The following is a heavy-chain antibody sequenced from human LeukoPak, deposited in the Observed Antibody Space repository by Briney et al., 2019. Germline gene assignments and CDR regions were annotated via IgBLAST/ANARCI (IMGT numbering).Heavy chain of an antibody. CDR1: GGSISSGGYY. V-gene: IGHV4-31*03. Sequence: PSETLSLTCTVSGGSISSGGYYWSWIRQHPGKGREWIGYIYYSGSTYYNPSLKSRVTISVDTSKNQFSLKLSSVTAADTAVYYCARNTFWSGYYDYYYYMDVWGKGTTVTVSS. J-gene: IGHJ6*03. D-gene: IGHD3-3*01. CDR2: IYYSGST. CDR3: ARNTFWSGYYDYYYYMDV.